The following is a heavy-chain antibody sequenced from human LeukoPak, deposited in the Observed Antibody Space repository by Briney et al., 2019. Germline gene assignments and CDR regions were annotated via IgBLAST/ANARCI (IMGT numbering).Heavy chain of an antibody. Sequence: SETLSLTCTASGGSINSYYWSWIRQPPGKGLEWIGYIYYSGSTNYNPSLKSRVTISVGTSKNQFSLRLSSVTAADTAVYYCARVTGYMTEDYFDYWGQGTLITVSS. D-gene: IGHD6-13*01. J-gene: IGHJ4*02. V-gene: IGHV4-59*01. CDR2: IYYSGST. CDR1: GGSINSYY. CDR3: ARVTGYMTEDYFDY.